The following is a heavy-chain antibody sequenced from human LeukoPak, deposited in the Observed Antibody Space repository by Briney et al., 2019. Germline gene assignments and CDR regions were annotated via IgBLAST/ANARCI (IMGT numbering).Heavy chain of an antibody. CDR2: IYTSGST. CDR3: ARTKPTVTTVGYWFDP. J-gene: IGHJ5*02. Sequence: PSETLSLTCTVSGGSISSSSYYWGWIRQPAGKGLEWIGRIYTSGSTNYNPSLKSRVTISVDTSKNQFSLKLSSVTAADTAVYYCARTKPTVTTVGYWFDPWGQGTLVTVSS. CDR1: GGSISSSSYY. D-gene: IGHD4-17*01. V-gene: IGHV4-61*02.